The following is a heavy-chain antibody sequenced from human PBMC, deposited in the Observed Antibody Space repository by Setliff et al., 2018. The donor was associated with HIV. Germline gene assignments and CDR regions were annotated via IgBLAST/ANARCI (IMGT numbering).Heavy chain of an antibody. J-gene: IGHJ6*03. CDR1: GFTFGDYA. Sequence: GGSLRLSCTASGFTFGDYAMSWVRQAPGKGLEWLGFIRSKAYAGTTEYAASVKGRFTSARDDSKSIAYLQMNSLTTEDTGVYYCSRDGWHMNSWHYYNYYMDVWGKGTTVTVSS. D-gene: IGHD6-13*01. CDR3: SRDGWHMNSWHYYNYYMDV. CDR2: IRSKAYAGTT. V-gene: IGHV3-49*04.